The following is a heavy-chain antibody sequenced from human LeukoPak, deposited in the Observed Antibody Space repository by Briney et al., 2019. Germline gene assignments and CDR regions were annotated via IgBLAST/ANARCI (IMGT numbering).Heavy chain of an antibody. V-gene: IGHV1-2*02. Sequence: GASVKVSCKASGYTFTGYYMHWVRQAPGQGLGWMGWINPNSGGTNYAQKFQGRVTMTRDTSISTAYMELSRLRSDDTAVYYCLPESEVYGDYLDWGQGTLVTVSS. CDR1: GYTFTGYY. J-gene: IGHJ4*02. D-gene: IGHD4-17*01. CDR3: LPESEVYGDYLD. CDR2: INPNSGGT.